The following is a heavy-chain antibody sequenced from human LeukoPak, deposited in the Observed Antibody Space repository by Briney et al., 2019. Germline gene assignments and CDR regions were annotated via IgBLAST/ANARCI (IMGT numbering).Heavy chain of an antibody. CDR3: ARLRITTLYGMDV. J-gene: IGHJ6*02. Sequence: PSETLSFTCTVSGGSISSYYWSWIRQPPGKGLEWIGYIYYSGSTNYNTSLKSRVTISVDTSKNQFSLKLSSVSAADTAVYYCARLRITTLYGMDVWGQGTTVTVSS. D-gene: IGHD3-3*01. CDR1: GGSISSYY. CDR2: IYYSGST. V-gene: IGHV4-59*01.